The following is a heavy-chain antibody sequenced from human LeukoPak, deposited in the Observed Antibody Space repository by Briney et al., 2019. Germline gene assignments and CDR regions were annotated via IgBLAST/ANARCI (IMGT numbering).Heavy chain of an antibody. CDR2: IRSKTDGGTA. CDR1: GFTFSNPW. CDR3: TTGTY. J-gene: IGHJ4*02. Sequence: PGGSLRLSCAASGFTFSNPWMSWVRQAPGKGLEWVGRIRSKTDGGTADYAAPVKDRIIISRDDSKNTLYLQMNSLENEDTAVYYCTTGTYWGQGTLVTPSA. V-gene: IGHV3-15*01.